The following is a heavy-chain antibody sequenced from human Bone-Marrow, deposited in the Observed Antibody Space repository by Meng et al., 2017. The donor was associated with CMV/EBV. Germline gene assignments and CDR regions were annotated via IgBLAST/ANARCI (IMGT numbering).Heavy chain of an antibody. D-gene: IGHD1-26*01. CDR1: GFTFSSYD. CDR2: IGTAGDT. Sequence: GGSLRLSCAPSGFTFSSYDMHWVRQATGKGLEWVSAIGTAGDTYYPGSVKGRFTISRENAKNSLYLQMNSLRAGDTAVYYCARVPVGAKGSYYYGMDVWGQGTTVTVSS. CDR3: ARVPVGAKGSYYYGMDV. V-gene: IGHV3-13*01. J-gene: IGHJ6*02.